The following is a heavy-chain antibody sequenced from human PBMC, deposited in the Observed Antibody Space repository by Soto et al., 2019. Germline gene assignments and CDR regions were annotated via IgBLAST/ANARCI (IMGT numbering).Heavy chain of an antibody. Sequence: NPSETLSLTCAVYGGSFSGYYWSWIRQPPGKGLEWIGEINHSGSTNYNPSLKSRVTISVDTSKNQFSLKLSSVTAADTAVYYCARGFWSGYYFDYWGQGTLVTVSS. CDR1: GGSFSGYY. D-gene: IGHD3-3*01. V-gene: IGHV4-34*01. J-gene: IGHJ4*02. CDR2: INHSGST. CDR3: ARGFWSGYYFDY.